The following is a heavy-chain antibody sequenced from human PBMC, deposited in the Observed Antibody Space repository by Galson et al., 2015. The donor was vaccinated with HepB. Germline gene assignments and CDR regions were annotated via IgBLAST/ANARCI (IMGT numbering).Heavy chain of an antibody. V-gene: IGHV3-23*01. CDR1: GFTFSTFA. D-gene: IGHD3/OR15-3a*01. CDR2: ISTGGDT. CDR3: AKSAHGFWTGYLA. Sequence: SLRLSCAASGFTFSTFAMSWVRQAPGKGLEWVSAISTGGDTYYGDSVKGRFTISRDNPMNTLYLQMNSLRAEDTAVYYCAKSAHGFWTGYLAWGQGTLVTVSS. J-gene: IGHJ5*02.